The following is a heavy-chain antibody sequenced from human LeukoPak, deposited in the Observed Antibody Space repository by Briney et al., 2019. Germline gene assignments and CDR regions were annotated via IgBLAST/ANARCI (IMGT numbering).Heavy chain of an antibody. D-gene: IGHD3-22*01. V-gene: IGHV3-23*01. CDR1: GFTFSSYA. CDR2: ISGSGGST. Sequence: GGSLRLSCAASGFTFSSYAMSWVRQAPGKGLEWVSAISGSGGSTYYADSVKGRFTISRDNSKNTLYLQMDSLRAEDTAVYYCARDRRYYDSSVYYYGMDVWGQGTTVTVSS. J-gene: IGHJ6*02. CDR3: ARDRRYYDSSVYYYGMDV.